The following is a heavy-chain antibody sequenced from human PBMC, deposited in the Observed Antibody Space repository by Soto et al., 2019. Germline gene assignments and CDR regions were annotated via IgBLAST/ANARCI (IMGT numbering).Heavy chain of an antibody. J-gene: IGHJ6*02. V-gene: IGHV5-51*01. Sequence: GESLKISCKGSGYSFTSYWIGWVRQMPGKGPEWMGIIYPGDSDTRYSPSFQGQVTISADKSISTAYLQWSSLKASDTAMYYCARRPLFGDYYYYGMDVWGQGTTVTVSS. D-gene: IGHD2-21*01. CDR1: GYSFTSYW. CDR2: IYPGDSDT. CDR3: ARRPLFGDYYYYGMDV.